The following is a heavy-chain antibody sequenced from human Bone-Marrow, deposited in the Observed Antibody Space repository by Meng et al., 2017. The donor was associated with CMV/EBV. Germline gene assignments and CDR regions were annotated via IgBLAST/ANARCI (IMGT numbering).Heavy chain of an antibody. J-gene: IGHJ4*01. D-gene: IGHD2-2*01. V-gene: IGHV3-7*01. CDR3: ARFLVWYQLLFDY. CDR2: IKEDGSEK. Sequence: GGSLRLSCAASGFTFSSCWMSWVRQAPGKGLEWVANIKEDGSEKYYVDSVRGRFTISRDNAKNSLYLQMNSLRAEDMAVYYCARFLVWYQLLFDYWGQGTRVTVSS. CDR1: GFTFSSCW.